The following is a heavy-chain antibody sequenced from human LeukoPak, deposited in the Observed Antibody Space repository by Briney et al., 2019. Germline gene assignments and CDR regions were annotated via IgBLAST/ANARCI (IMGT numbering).Heavy chain of an antibody. Sequence: GGSLRLSCAVSGFTVSSNYVIWVRQAPGKGLEWVSLISWDGSITYYTDSVKGRFTVSRDNSKNSLYLQMNSLRVDDTALYYCAKALTGTTTPPDSWGQGTLVTVSS. J-gene: IGHJ5*01. D-gene: IGHD1-7*01. CDR2: ISWDGSIT. V-gene: IGHV3-43D*03. CDR3: AKALTGTTTPPDS. CDR1: GFTVSSNY.